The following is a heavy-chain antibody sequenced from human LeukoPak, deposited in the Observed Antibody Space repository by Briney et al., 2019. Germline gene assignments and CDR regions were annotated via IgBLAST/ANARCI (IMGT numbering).Heavy chain of an antibody. Sequence: PSETLSLTCTVSGGSISSYYWSWIRQPAGKGLEWIGRTYTSGSTNYNPSLKSRVTMSVDTSKNQFSLKLSSVTAADTAVYYCAREQWGYCSSTSCNYYYYMDVWGKGTTVTVSS. CDR1: GGSISSYY. J-gene: IGHJ6*03. CDR2: TYTSGST. CDR3: AREQWGYCSSTSCNYYYYMDV. D-gene: IGHD2-2*01. V-gene: IGHV4-4*07.